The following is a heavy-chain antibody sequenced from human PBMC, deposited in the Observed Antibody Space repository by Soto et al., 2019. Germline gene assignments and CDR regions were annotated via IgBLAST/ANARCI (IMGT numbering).Heavy chain of an antibody. J-gene: IGHJ4*02. D-gene: IGHD2-8*01. V-gene: IGHV4-31*03. CDR2: IYYSGST. Sequence: SETLSLTCTVSGGSISSGGYYWRWIRQHPGKGLEWIGYIYYSGSTYYNPSLKSRVTIPVDTSKNQFSLKLSSVTAADTAVYYWAGANPVFSSPGVGLDSGGRGTLVTVPS. CDR3: AGANPVFSSPGVGLDS. CDR1: GGSISSGGYY.